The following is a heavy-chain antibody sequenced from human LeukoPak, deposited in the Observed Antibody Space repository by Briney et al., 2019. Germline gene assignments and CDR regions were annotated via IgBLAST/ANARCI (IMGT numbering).Heavy chain of an antibody. Sequence: PSQTLSLTCTVSGGSISSGGYYWSWIRQPPGKGLEWIGYIYHSGSTYYNPSLKSRVTISVDRSKNQFSLKLSSVTAADTAVYYCASVQADGSGNIDYWGQGTLVTVSS. CDR2: IYHSGST. CDR1: GGSISSGGYY. D-gene: IGHD3-10*01. V-gene: IGHV4-30-2*01. CDR3: ASVQADGSGNIDY. J-gene: IGHJ4*02.